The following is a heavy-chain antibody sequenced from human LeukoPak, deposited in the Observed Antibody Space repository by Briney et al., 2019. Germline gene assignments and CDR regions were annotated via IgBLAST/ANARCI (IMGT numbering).Heavy chain of an antibody. CDR3: ARANIYAFDI. V-gene: IGHV4-59*01. CDR2: IYYSGST. D-gene: IGHD4/OR15-4a*01. Sequence: SETLSLTCTVSGGSISSYYWSWIRQPPGKGLEWIGYIYYSGSTNYNPSLKSRVTISVDTSKNQFSLKLSSVTAADTAVYYCARANIYAFDIWGQGTMVTVSS. J-gene: IGHJ3*02. CDR1: GGSISSYY.